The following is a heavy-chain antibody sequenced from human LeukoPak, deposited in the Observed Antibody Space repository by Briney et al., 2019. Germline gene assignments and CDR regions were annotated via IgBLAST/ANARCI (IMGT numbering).Heavy chain of an antibody. CDR2: IIPIFGTA. Sequence: ASVTVSYKASGGTFNNYAISWVGQAPGQGGEGMGGIIPIFGTANYAQKFQARVTITADESTSTAYMELSSLRSEYTAVYYCARDTYCSGGSCYPQNYYYGMDVWGKGTTVTVSS. CDR1: GGTFNNYA. D-gene: IGHD2-15*01. V-gene: IGHV1-69*01. CDR3: ARDTYCSGGSCYPQNYYYGMDV. J-gene: IGHJ6*04.